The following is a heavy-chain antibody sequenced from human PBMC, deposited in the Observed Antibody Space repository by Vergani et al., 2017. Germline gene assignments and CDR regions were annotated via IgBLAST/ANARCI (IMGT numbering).Heavy chain of an antibody. Sequence: QVQLQESGPGLVTPSETLSLTCTVSGGSISSYYWSWIRQTPGKGLEWIGYIHYSGSTNYNPSLKSRVTMSVDTSKNQFSLKLSSVSAADTAVYYCARHLEWSGYSNWFDPWGQGTLVTVSS. CDR2: IHYSGST. CDR1: GGSISSYY. J-gene: IGHJ5*02. CDR3: ARHLEWSGYSNWFDP. V-gene: IGHV4-59*01. D-gene: IGHD3-3*01.